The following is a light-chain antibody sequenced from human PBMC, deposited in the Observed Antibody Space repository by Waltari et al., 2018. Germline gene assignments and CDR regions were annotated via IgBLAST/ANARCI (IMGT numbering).Light chain of an antibody. CDR2: DVS. CDR3: SSYRTTTTRL. Sequence: QSALTPPASVSGSPGQSITISCTGTSSAVGGYNYVSWYQQHPGKAPKLIIYDVSERPSGVSTRFSGSKSGNTASLTISGLQAEDEADYYCSSYRTTTTRLFGGGTKVTVL. CDR1: SSAVGGYNY. J-gene: IGLJ2*01. V-gene: IGLV2-14*03.